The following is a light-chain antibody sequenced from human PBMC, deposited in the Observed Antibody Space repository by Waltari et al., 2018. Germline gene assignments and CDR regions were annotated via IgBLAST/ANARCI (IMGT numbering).Light chain of an antibody. V-gene: IGKV3-20*01. J-gene: IGKJ1*01. CDR2: GAS. CDR3: QQYGETPWT. CDR1: ESVLANY. Sequence: EIVLTQSPGTLSLSPGERATLSCRATESVLANYLAWYQQKPGQAPRLLISGASSRATGIPDRFSGRGSGTDFTLTIARLEPEDFAVYYCQQYGETPWTFGQGTKVDLK.